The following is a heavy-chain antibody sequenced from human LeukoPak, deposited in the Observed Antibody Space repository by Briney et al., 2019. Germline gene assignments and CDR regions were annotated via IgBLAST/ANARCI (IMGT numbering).Heavy chain of an antibody. CDR1: DESFSGYY. Sequence: PSETLSLTCVVYDESFSGYYWSWVRQPPGKGLEWIGEINHSGSTSFNPSLKSRVTISVDTSKNQFSLKLSSVTAADTAVYYCVTHPLGYQLLYDYWGQGTLVTVSS. CDR3: VTHPLGYQLLYDY. V-gene: IGHV4-34*01. J-gene: IGHJ4*02. D-gene: IGHD2-2*02. CDR2: INHSGST.